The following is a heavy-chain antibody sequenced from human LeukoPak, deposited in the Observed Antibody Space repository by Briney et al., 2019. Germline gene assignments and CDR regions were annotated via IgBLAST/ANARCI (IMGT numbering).Heavy chain of an antibody. CDR1: GGTFSSYA. J-gene: IGHJ4*02. CDR3: ARGEYSNGYPYRLDS. D-gene: IGHD3-16*01. CDR2: INPKSGDA. V-gene: IGHV1-2*02. Sequence: GASVKVSCKASGGTFSSYAISWVRQASGQGPEWMGWINPKSGDASYNQAFQGRVTMTRDTSISTAYMELNRLRSDDTAMYYCARGEYSNGYPYRLDSWGQGTLVTVSS.